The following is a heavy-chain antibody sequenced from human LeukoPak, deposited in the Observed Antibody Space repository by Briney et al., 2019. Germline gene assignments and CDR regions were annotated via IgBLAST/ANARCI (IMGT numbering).Heavy chain of an antibody. D-gene: IGHD2-15*01. CDR2: ISPDGSRT. J-gene: IGHJ4*02. CDR3: AGRHCSGGGCYFAGADPFDY. Sequence: GGSLRLSCAASGFTFSNHWMHWVRQTPEKGLVWVSNISPDGSRTDYADSVKGRFTISRDNAENTLYLQMNSLRAEDTAVYYCAGRHCSGGGCYFAGADPFDYWGQGTLVTVSS. V-gene: IGHV3-74*01. CDR1: GFTFSNHW.